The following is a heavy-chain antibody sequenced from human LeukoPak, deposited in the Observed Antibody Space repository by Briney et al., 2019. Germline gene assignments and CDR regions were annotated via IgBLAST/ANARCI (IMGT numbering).Heavy chain of an antibody. Sequence: GGSLRLSRAASRITFRRYSMAWVRLAPGKGLEWVSVIRGGADDTSYADSVKGRFTISRDNSKNTLFLQMDGLRVEDTAVYYCATSGFSGYDHPSWGQGTLVTVSS. CDR2: IRGGADDT. V-gene: IGHV3-23*01. D-gene: IGHD5-12*01. CDR1: RITFRRYS. J-gene: IGHJ5*02. CDR3: ATSGFSGYDHPS.